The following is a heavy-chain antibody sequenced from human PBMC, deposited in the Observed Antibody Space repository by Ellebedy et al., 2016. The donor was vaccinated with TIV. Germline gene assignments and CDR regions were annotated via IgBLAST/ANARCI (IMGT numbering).Heavy chain of an antibody. J-gene: IGHJ5*02. CDR3: AKDRRDIVVVYWFDP. D-gene: IGHD2-2*01. Sequence: GGSLRLXXAASGFTFSSYSMNWVRQAPGKGLEWVSYISSSSSTIYYADSVKGRFTISRDNAKNSLYLQMNSLRAEDTAVYYCAKDRRDIVVVYWFDPWGQGTLVTVSS. V-gene: IGHV3-48*01. CDR1: GFTFSSYS. CDR2: ISSSSSTI.